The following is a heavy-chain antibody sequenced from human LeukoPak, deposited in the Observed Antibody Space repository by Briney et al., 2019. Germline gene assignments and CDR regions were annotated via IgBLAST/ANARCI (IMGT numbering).Heavy chain of an antibody. CDR2: ISFDGSDK. D-gene: IGHD6-6*01. CDR3: ASRPPHDY. J-gene: IGHJ4*02. CDR1: GFTFSTYG. V-gene: IGHV3-30*03. Sequence: GGSLRLSCAASGFTFSTYGIPWVRQAPGEGLEWVAVISFDGSDKYYADSVKGRFTISRDNSKNTLYLQMNSLRAEDTAVYYCASRPPHDYWGQGTLVTVSS.